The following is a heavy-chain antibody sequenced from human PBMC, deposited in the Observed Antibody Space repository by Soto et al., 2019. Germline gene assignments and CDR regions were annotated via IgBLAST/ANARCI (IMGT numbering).Heavy chain of an antibody. CDR2: IYHSGST. V-gene: IGHV4-30-2*01. J-gene: IGHJ4*02. CDR1: GGSISSGGYS. D-gene: IGHD6-13*01. Sequence: PSETLSLTCPVSGGSISSGGYSWSWIRQPPGKGLEWIGYIYHSGSTYYNPSLKSRVTISVDTSKNQFSLKLSSVTAADTAVYYCARESRSWYGSIWDYWGQGTLVTV. CDR3: ARESRSWYGSIWDY.